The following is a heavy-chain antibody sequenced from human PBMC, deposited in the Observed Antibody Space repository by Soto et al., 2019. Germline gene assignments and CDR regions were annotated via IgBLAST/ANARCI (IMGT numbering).Heavy chain of an antibody. CDR3: ANGSVSYYIGYYHYGMDV. D-gene: IGHD3-10*01. CDR2: IIPIFGTA. J-gene: IGHJ6*02. CDR1: GGTFSSYA. Sequence: SVKVSCKASGGTFSSYAISWVRQAPGQGLEWMGGIIPIFGTANYAQKFQGRVTITADESTSTAYMELSSLRSEDTAVYYCANGSVSYYIGYYHYGMDVPGQGTTVTVFS. V-gene: IGHV1-69*13.